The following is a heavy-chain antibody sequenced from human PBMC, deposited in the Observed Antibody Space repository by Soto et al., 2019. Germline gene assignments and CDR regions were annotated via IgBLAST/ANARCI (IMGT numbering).Heavy chain of an antibody. CDR2: IKQDGSEK. J-gene: IGHJ6*02. V-gene: IGHV3-7*03. CDR1: GFTFSSYW. D-gene: IGHD5-18*01. Sequence: EVQLAESGGGLVQPGGSLRLSCAASGFTFSSYWMSWVRQAPGKGLEWVANIKQDGSEKYYVDSVKGGFTLSRDNAKNSLYLQMNSLRADDTAVYYCARVQDTTMDYDYYYGMDLWGQGTTVTVSS. CDR3: ARVQDTTMDYDYYYGMDL.